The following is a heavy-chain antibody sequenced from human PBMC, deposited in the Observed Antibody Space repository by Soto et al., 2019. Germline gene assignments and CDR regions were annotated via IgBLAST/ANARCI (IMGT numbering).Heavy chain of an antibody. CDR3: ARDYDGFDY. V-gene: IGHV4-4*02. Sequence: SETLSLTCDVSSVSITSSNWWTWVRQPPGKGLEWLGKISHSGTVNYNATLRSRVTISVDKPKNQLSLKLMSVTAADTAVYYCARDYDGFDYWGPGILGTVS. D-gene: IGHD3-16*01. CDR1: SVSITSSNW. CDR2: ISHSGTV. J-gene: IGHJ4*02.